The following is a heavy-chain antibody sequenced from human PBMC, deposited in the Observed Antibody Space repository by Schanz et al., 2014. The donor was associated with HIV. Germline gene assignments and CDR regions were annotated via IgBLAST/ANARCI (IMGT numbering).Heavy chain of an antibody. CDR3: AKLSGSYLLAENFQH. Sequence: VQLVQSGAEVKEPGASVKVSCKASGYTFIDYYVHWVRQAPGQGLEWMGWINPNSGGTNYAQKFQGRVTLTRDTSISTAYMELSRLRSDDTAEYYCAKLSGSYLLAENFQHWGQGTLVAVSS. CDR2: INPNSGGT. D-gene: IGHD3-22*01. CDR1: GYTFIDYY. J-gene: IGHJ1*01. V-gene: IGHV1-2*02.